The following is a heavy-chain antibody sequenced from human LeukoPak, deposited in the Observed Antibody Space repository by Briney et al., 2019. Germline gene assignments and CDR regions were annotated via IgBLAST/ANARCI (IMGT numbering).Heavy chain of an antibody. J-gene: IGHJ6*02. CDR2: ISGSGGST. CDR3: AKDPRGGPFRGYYYYGMDV. CDR1: GFTFSSYA. Sequence: GGSLRLSCAASGFTFSSYAMSWVCQAPGKGLEWVSAISGSGGSTYYADSVKGRFTISRDNSKNTLYLRMNSLIAEDTAVYYCAKDPRGGPFRGYYYYGMDVWGQGTTVTVSS. V-gene: IGHV3-23*01. D-gene: IGHD3-10*01.